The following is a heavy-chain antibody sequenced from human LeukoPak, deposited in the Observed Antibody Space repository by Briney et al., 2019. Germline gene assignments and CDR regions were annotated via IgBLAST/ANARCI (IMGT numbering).Heavy chain of an antibody. Sequence: PSETLSLTCTVSGGSISSGDYYWSWIRQPPGKGLEWIGYIYYSGSTYYNPSLKRRVTISVDTSKNQFSLKLSSVTAADTAVYYCARDLVVIATKYAPTLWGQGTMVTVSS. CDR1: GGSISSGDYY. V-gene: IGHV4-30-4*08. CDR3: ARDLVVIATKYAPTL. J-gene: IGHJ3*01. D-gene: IGHD2-21*01. CDR2: IYYSGST.